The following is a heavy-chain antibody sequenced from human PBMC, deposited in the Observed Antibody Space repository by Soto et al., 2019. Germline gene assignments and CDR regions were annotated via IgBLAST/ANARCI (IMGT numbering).Heavy chain of an antibody. J-gene: IGHJ4*02. CDR3: ARGYDFWTTFYLVY. CDR1: GYTFPTYA. Sequence: QVQLVQSGAEEKKPGASVKVSCKASGYTFPTYAMHWVRQAPGQRLEWMGWINAGSGNTKYSHKFQRRVSITSDTSASTAYVELSSLRSEDTAVYFCARGYDFWTTFYLVYWGQGTLVTVSS. V-gene: IGHV1-3*05. CDR2: INAGSGNT. D-gene: IGHD3-3*01.